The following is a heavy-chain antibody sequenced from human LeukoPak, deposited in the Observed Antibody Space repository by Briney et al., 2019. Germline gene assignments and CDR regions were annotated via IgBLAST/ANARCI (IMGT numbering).Heavy chain of an antibody. CDR1: GYTFTGYY. CDR2: INPNSGGT. CDR3: ARDRRNLVGAFDI. J-gene: IGHJ3*02. Sequence: ASVKVSCKASGYTFTGYYMHWVRQAPGQGLEWMGWINPNSGGTNYAQKFQGRVTMTRDTSISTAYMELSRLRSDDTAVYYCARDRRNLVGAFDIWGQGTMVTVSS. V-gene: IGHV1-2*02. D-gene: IGHD1-14*01.